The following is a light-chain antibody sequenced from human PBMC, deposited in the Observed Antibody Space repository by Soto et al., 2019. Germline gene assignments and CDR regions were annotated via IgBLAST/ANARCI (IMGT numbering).Light chain of an antibody. Sequence: EVLLTQSPGSLSLSPGEISTLSFRASQSVSSSYLAWYQQKPGQAPRLLIYGASSRATGIPDRFSGSGSGTDFTLTISRLEPEDFAVYYCQQYRSSPRTFGQGTKVDIK. J-gene: IGKJ1*01. CDR2: GAS. CDR1: QSVSSSY. V-gene: IGKV3-20*01. CDR3: QQYRSSPRT.